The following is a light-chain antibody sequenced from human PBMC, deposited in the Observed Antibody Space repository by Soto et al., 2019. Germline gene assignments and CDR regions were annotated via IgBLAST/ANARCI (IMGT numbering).Light chain of an antibody. V-gene: IGLV2-14*03. CDR2: DVS. Sequence: QSALTQPASVSGSPGQSITVSCTGASSDVGGFDHVSWYQQHPGKVPRLLIYDVSSRPSGVSDRSSGSKSGNTASLTISGRQAEDEADDYGNSFTFTNTYGFGTGTKVTVL. CDR1: SSDVGGFDH. CDR3: NSFTFTNTYG. J-gene: IGLJ1*01.